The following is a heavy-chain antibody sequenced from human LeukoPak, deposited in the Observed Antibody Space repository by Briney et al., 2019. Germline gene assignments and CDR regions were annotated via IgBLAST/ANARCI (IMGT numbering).Heavy chain of an antibody. CDR1: GGSFSGYY. V-gene: IGHV4-34*01. CDR3: ARGRAQWLVRYGKYYFDY. Sequence: SETLSLTCAVYGGSFSGYYWSWIRQPPGKGLEWIGEINHSGSTNYNPSLKSRVTISVDTSKNQFSLKLSSVTAADTAVYYCARGRAQWLVRYGKYYFDYWGQGTLVTASS. D-gene: IGHD6-19*01. J-gene: IGHJ4*02. CDR2: INHSGST.